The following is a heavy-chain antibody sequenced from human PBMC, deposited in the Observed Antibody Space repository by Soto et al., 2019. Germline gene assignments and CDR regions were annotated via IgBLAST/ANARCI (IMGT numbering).Heavy chain of an antibody. V-gene: IGHV4-59*01. CDR3: ARAGEFLEWLLSSDYYGMDV. J-gene: IGHJ6*02. CDR2: IYYSGST. Sequence: PSETLSLTCTVSGGSISSYYWSWIRQPPGKGLEWIGYIYYSGSTNYNPSLKSRVTISVDTSKNQFSLKLSSVTAADAAVYYCARAGEFLEWLLSSDYYGMDVWGQGTTVTVSS. CDR1: GGSISSYY. D-gene: IGHD3-3*01.